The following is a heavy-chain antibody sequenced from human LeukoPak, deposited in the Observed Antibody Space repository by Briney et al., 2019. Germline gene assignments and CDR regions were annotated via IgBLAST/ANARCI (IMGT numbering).Heavy chain of an antibody. J-gene: IGHJ4*02. V-gene: IGHV4-38-2*02. Sequence: KRSETLSLTCTVSGYSISSGYYWGWIRQPPVKGLEWIGSIYHSGSTYYNPSLKSRVTISVDTSKNQFSLKLSSVTAADTAVYYCAGYRIAAAGTIDYWGQGTLVTVSS. CDR3: AGYRIAAAGTIDY. D-gene: IGHD6-13*01. CDR1: GYSISSGYY. CDR2: IYHSGST.